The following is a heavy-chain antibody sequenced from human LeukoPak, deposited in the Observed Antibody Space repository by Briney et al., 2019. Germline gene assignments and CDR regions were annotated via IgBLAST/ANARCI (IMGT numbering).Heavy chain of an antibody. CDR3: ARVGGAYDYDY. V-gene: IGHV1-2*02. CDR1: GYTFTGYY. D-gene: IGHD5-12*01. CDR2: INPSSGGT. Sequence: ASVKVSCKASGYTFTGYYMHWVRQAPGQGLEWMGWINPSSGGTKYAQKFQGRVTLTRDTSISTGYLEMSSLRSDDTAIYYCARVGGAYDYDYWGQGTLVTVSS. J-gene: IGHJ4*02.